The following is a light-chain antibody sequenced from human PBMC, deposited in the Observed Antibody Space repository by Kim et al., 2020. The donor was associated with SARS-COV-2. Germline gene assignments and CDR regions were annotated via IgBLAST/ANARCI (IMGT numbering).Light chain of an antibody. Sequence: TATDPSSRTSYDVGYEGAAWLQHHRGHPPQLLFHGDNNRPSGIAERFSASRSGDTASLTITGLQPEDEADYYCSAWDSRLSAWVFGGGTQLTVL. V-gene: IGLV10-54*01. CDR1: SYDVGYEG. CDR2: GDN. J-gene: IGLJ3*02. CDR3: SAWDSRLSAWV.